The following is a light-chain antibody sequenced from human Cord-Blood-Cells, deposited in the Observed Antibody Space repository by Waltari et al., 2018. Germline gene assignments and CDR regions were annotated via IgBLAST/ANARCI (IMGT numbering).Light chain of an antibody. Sequence: DIVMTQSPDSLAVSLGERATINCKSSQSVLYSSNNKNYLAWYQQKPVQPPKLLIYWASTRESGVPDRCSVSGSGTDFTLTISSLQAEDVAVYYCQQYYSTPYTFGQGTKLESK. CDR2: WAS. CDR1: QSVLYSSNNKNY. V-gene: IGKV4-1*01. J-gene: IGKJ2*01. CDR3: QQYYSTPYT.